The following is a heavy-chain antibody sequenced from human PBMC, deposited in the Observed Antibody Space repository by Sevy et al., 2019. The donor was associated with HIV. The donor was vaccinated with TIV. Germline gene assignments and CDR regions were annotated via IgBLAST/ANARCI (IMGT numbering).Heavy chain of an antibody. Sequence: GGSLRLSCAASGFPFSDAWMNWVRQAPGKGLEWVGLIKNENEGGTTDYAAPVKCRFTISRDDSKNTLFLQMSSLKPMDTAIYYCTTVWGSVFSWVRAFDVWGQGTMVTVSS. J-gene: IGHJ3*01. D-gene: IGHD1-26*01. CDR1: GFPFSDAW. V-gene: IGHV3-15*01. CDR3: TTVWGSVFSWVRAFDV. CDR2: IKNENEGGTT.